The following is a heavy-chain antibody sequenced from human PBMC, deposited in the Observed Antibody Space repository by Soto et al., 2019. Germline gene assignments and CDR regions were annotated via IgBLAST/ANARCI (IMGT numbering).Heavy chain of an antibody. Sequence: PGGSLRLSCAASGFTFANAWMSCVRQAPGKGLECVGRIKTKVDGGTIDYAAPVKGRFIISRDDSQTTLFLQMNSLKTEDTGVYYCTTGYNYGRNTFDIWGQGTMVTVSS. J-gene: IGHJ3*02. CDR3: TTGYNYGRNTFDI. CDR1: GFTFANAW. CDR2: IKTKVDGGTI. V-gene: IGHV3-15*01. D-gene: IGHD5-18*01.